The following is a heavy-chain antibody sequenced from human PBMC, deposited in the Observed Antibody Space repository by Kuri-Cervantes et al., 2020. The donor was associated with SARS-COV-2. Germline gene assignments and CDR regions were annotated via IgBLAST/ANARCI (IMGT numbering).Heavy chain of an antibody. CDR1: GGSFSGYS. V-gene: IGHV4-30-2*01. CDR3: ARHDYSNSNFDY. CDR2: IYHSGST. D-gene: IGHD4-11*01. Sequence: SETLSLTCAVYGGSFSGYSWSWIRQPPGKGLEWIGYIYHSGSTYYNPSLKSRVTISVDRSKNQFSLKLSSVTAADTAVYYCARHDYSNSNFDYWGQGTLVTVSS. J-gene: IGHJ4*02.